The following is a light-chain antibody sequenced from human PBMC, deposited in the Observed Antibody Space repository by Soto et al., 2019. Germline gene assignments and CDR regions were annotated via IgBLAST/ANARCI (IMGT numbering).Light chain of an antibody. CDR1: QTITNNY. CDR3: QQYVSSYSFT. CDR2: GAS. V-gene: IGKV3-20*01. J-gene: IGKJ3*01. Sequence: EIVLTQSPGTLSLSPGERATLSCRASQTITNNYLARYQQRPGQAPRLLIYGASSRATGIPDRFSGTGSGTDFTLTIGGLEPEDFAVYFCQQYVSSYSFTFGPGTKVDIK.